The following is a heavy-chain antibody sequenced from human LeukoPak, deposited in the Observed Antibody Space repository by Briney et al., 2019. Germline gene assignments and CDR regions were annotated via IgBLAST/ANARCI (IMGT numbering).Heavy chain of an antibody. CDR2: ISSSGSTI. CDR3: ARASHRYCSSTSCYGQVNWFDP. V-gene: IGHV3-11*01. Sequence: PGGSLRLSCAASGFTFSDYYMSWIRQAPGKGLEWVSYISSSGSTIYYADSVKGRFTISRDNAKNSLYLQMNSLRAEDTAVYYCARASHRYCSSTSCYGQVNWFDPWGQGTQVTVSS. J-gene: IGHJ5*02. CDR1: GFTFSDYY. D-gene: IGHD2-2*01.